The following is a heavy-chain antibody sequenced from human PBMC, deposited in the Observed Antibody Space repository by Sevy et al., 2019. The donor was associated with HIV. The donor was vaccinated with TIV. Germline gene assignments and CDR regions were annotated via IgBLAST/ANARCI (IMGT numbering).Heavy chain of an antibody. CDR1: GFTFSSYA. CDR3: ARVAADDPDFYCYGMDV. J-gene: IGHJ6*01. D-gene: IGHD6-13*01. V-gene: IGHV3-21*01. CDR2: ISSSSSHI. Sequence: GGSLRLSCAASGFTFSSYAMNWVRQAPGKGLEWVSSISSSSSHIYAADSLKGRFTISRDNAKNSLFLQMTSLRAEDMAIYYCARVAADDPDFYCYGMDVWGQGTTVTVSA.